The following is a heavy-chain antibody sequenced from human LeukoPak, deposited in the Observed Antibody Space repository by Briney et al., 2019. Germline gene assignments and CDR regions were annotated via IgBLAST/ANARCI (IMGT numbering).Heavy chain of an antibody. CDR1: GFPFSTYV. J-gene: IGHJ4*02. CDR2: ISNNGRNK. D-gene: IGHD3-22*01. Sequence: GGSLSPSCAASGFPFSTYVIHWVRQAPGKGLEWVAFISNNGRNKDYADSMKGRFTISRDNSKNTLYLQVNSLRPDDTAIYYCTRDLTGHYSIDYWGQGTLVTVSS. CDR3: TRDLTGHYSIDY. V-gene: IGHV3-30*04.